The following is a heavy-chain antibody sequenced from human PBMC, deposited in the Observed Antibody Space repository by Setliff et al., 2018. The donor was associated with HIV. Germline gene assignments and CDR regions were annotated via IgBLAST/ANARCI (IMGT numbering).Heavy chain of an antibody. D-gene: IGHD5-12*01. V-gene: IGHV4-4*07. CDR1: GGSTSNYH. CDR3: ARDHSGYDPDAFDI. Sequence: TLSLTCTVSGGSTSNYHWSWIRQPAGKGLEWIGRSYISGSTNYNPSLKSRVTMSVDTSKNQFSLKLSSVTAADTAVYYCARDHSGYDPDAFDIWGQGTMVTVSS. J-gene: IGHJ3*02. CDR2: SYISGST.